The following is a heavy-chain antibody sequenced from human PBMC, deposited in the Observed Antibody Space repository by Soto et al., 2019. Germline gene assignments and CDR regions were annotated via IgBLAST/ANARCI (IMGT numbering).Heavy chain of an antibody. CDR3: AKARKDIVVVTAHFDY. Sequence: GGSLRLSCAASGFTFSSYAMSWFRQAPGKWLEWVSAISGSGGSTYYADSVKGRFTISRDNSKNTLYLQMNSLRAEDTAVYYCAKARKDIVVVTAHFDYWGQGXLVTVYS. D-gene: IGHD2-21*02. CDR2: ISGSGGST. J-gene: IGHJ4*02. V-gene: IGHV3-23*01. CDR1: GFTFSSYA.